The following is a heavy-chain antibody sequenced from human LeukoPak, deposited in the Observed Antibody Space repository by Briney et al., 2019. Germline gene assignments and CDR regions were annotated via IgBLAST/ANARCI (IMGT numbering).Heavy chain of an antibody. D-gene: IGHD2-21*01. J-gene: IGHJ5*02. CDR1: GFTFSNYD. V-gene: IGHV3-33*01. CDR2: IWSDGSNE. CDR3: ARQMCVFCGGDWLDP. Sequence: GGSLRLSCAASGFTFSNYDMHWVRQAPGKGLEWVAEIWSDGSNEYSTDSLKGRFTISRDNTTNTLYLQMLSLRAEAAAVYYCARQMCVFCGGDWLDPWGQGTLVTVSS.